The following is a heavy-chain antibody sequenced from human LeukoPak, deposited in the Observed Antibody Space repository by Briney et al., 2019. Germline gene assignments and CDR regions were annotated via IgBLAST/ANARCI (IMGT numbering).Heavy chain of an antibody. CDR1: GYTFTSYG. V-gene: IGHV1-18*01. Sequence: ASVKVSCKASGYTFTSYGISWVRQAPGQGLEWMGWISAYNGNTNYAQKLQGRVTMTTDTSTSTAYMELRSLRSDDTAVYYCARDRYSSGWDYYYYYYGMDVWGQGTTVTVPS. CDR3: ARDRYSSGWDYYYYYYGMDV. D-gene: IGHD6-19*01. CDR2: ISAYNGNT. J-gene: IGHJ6*02.